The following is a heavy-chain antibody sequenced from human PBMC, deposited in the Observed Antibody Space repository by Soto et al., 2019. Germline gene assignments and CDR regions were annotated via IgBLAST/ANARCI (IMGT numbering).Heavy chain of an antibody. D-gene: IGHD3-9*01. CDR2: VYFSGNI. CDR1: GGSVSSLTHY. V-gene: IGHV4-39*02. Sequence: SETLSLTCTVSGGSVSSLTHYWGWIRQPPGKSLEWIGSVYFSGNIYYNQSLKSRVSMSVDTSKKQFSLKLTSVTAADKAVYYCAREILPGYYPAGWFDPWGQGTLVTVSS. CDR3: AREILPGYYPAGWFDP. J-gene: IGHJ5*02.